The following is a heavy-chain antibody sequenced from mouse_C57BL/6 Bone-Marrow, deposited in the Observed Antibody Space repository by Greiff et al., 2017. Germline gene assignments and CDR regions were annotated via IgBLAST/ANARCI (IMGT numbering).Heavy chain of an antibody. CDR3: ASLSRAY. CDR2: IWSGGST. D-gene: IGHD3-1*01. J-gene: IGHJ3*01. CDR1: GFSLTSYG. V-gene: IGHV2-2*01. Sequence: QVQLKQSGPGLVQPSQSLSITCTVSGFSLTSYGVHWVRQSPGKGLEWLGVIWSGGSTDYNAAFISRLSISKDNSKSQVFFKMNSLQADDTAIYYCASLSRAYWGQGTLVTVSA.